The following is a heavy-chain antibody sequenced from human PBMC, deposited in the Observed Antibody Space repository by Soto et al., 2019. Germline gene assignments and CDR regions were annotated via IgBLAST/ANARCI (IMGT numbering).Heavy chain of an antibody. Sequence: SETLSLTCTVSGGSISHYYWSWIRQSPGKGLEWIGYAYYSGSTDYNPSLKSRVTMSVDASKNQVSLKLNSVTTADTAVYYCARDRSTYGGGGTGEVKENWFDPWGPGTLVTVSS. J-gene: IGHJ5*02. CDR3: ARDRSTYGGGGTGEVKENWFDP. D-gene: IGHD2-8*01. CDR2: AYYSGST. CDR1: GGSISHYY. V-gene: IGHV4-59*01.